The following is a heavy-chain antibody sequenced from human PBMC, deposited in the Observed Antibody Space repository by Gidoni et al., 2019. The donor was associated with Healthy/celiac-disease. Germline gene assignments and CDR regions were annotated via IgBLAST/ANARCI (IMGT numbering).Heavy chain of an antibody. CDR3: AKSRITMIVVATIDY. D-gene: IGHD3-22*01. Sequence: EVQLLESGGGLVQPGGSLTLSCAASGFTFSSYAMRWVRQAPGKGLEWVSAISGSGGSTYYADSVKGRFTISRDNSKNTLYLQMNSLRAEDTAVYYCAKSRITMIVVATIDYWGQGTLVTVSS. V-gene: IGHV3-23*01. CDR2: ISGSGGST. CDR1: GFTFSSYA. J-gene: IGHJ4*02.